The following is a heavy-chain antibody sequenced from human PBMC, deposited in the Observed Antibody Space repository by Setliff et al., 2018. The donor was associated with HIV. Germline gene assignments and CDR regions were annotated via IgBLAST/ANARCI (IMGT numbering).Heavy chain of an antibody. CDR3: ARDHIAARSVDY. CDR2: VNPNSGDA. Sequence: ASVKVSCKASGYTFTGHYLHWVRQAPGQGLEWLGWVNPNSGDAIYAQNFQGRVTMTRDTSINAAYMELRGLRSDDTAVYYCARDHIAARSVDYWGQGTLVTVSS. V-gene: IGHV1-2*02. J-gene: IGHJ4*02. CDR1: GYTFTGHY. D-gene: IGHD6-6*01.